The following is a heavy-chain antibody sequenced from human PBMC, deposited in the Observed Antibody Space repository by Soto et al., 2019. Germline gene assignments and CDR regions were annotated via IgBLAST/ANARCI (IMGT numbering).Heavy chain of an antibody. CDR2: ISAYNGNT. D-gene: IGHD6-13*01. J-gene: IGHJ4*02. V-gene: IGHV1-18*01. CDR3: ARDAAAGLNDS. Sequence: QVQLVQSGAEVKKPGASVKVSCKASGYTFTNYGISWVRQAPGQGLEWMGWISAYNGNTKSAQKLQGRVTLTTDKSTSTAYMERRSLRADDTAVYYCARDAAAGLNDSWGQGTLVTVSS. CDR1: GYTFTNYG.